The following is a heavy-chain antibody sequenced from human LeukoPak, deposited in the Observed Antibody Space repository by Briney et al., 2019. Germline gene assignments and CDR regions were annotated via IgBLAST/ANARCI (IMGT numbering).Heavy chain of an antibody. CDR2: INWNGGST. CDR3: AILAAAAPPPNYYMDV. J-gene: IGHJ6*03. D-gene: IGHD6-13*01. Sequence: AGGSLRLSCAASGFTFDDYGMSWVRQAPGKGLEWVSGINWNGGSTGYADSVKGRFTISRDNAKNSLYLQMNSLRAEDTALYYCAILAAAAPPPNYYMDVWGKGTTGTVSS. V-gene: IGHV3-20*04. CDR1: GFTFDDYG.